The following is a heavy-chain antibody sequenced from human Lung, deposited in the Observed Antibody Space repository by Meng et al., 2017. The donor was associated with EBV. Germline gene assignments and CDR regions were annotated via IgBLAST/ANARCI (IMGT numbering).Heavy chain of an antibody. D-gene: IGHD1-26*01. V-gene: IGHV4-30-4*01. J-gene: IGHJ4*02. Sequence: QVRLQEPGPGLVNPSQPLSLTCAVSGDSISSSGYYWTWIRQPPGKGLEWIGYIYSNGNTYYNPSLRSRVNVSVDRSRSLFSLRLTSATATDTAVYFCARGGVTGSFYFDSWGQGILVTVSS. CDR1: GDSISSSGYY. CDR2: IYSNGNT. CDR3: ARGGVTGSFYFDS.